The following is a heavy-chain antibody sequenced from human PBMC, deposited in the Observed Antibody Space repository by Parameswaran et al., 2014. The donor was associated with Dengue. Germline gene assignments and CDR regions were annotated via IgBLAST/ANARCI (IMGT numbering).Heavy chain of an antibody. CDR2: IYYSGST. V-gene: IGHV4-31*02. D-gene: IGHD3-16*01. J-gene: IGHJ5*02. CDR3: ARDSYIPGGFDP. Sequence: LEWIGYIYYSGSTYYNPSLKSRVTISVDTSKNQFSLKLSSVTAADTAVYYCARDSYIPGGFDPWGQGTLVTVSS.